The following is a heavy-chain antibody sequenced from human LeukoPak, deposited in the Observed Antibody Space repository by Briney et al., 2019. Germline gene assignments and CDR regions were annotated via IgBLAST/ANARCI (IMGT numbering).Heavy chain of an antibody. J-gene: IGHJ4*02. CDR2: IIPNSGDT. V-gene: IGHV1-2*02. Sequence: ASVTVSCKASGYTFTVNHIHWVRQAPGQGLEWMGLIIPNSGDTNYAQKFQGRVTMTRDTSTSTAYMELSTLTSDDTAVYYCARAGPSTVTLDYWGQGTLVTVSS. CDR3: ARAGPSTVTLDY. D-gene: IGHD4-17*01. CDR1: GYTFTVNH.